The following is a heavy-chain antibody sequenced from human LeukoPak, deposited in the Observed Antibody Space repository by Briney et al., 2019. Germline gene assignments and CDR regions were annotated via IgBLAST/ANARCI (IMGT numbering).Heavy chain of an antibody. CDR3: AKHLSGLRYFDWLPRDYYYMDV. D-gene: IGHD3-9*01. J-gene: IGHJ6*03. Sequence: GGSLSLSCPASAFTFSSYAMSWVRQADGKGMEWDSAFSGIGGSTYHADSVKDRFTVPRDHSKNTLYLQMNSLRAEDTAVYYCAKHLSGLRYFDWLPRDYYYMDVWGKGTTVTVSS. CDR1: AFTFSSYA. CDR2: FSGIGGST. V-gene: IGHV3-23*01.